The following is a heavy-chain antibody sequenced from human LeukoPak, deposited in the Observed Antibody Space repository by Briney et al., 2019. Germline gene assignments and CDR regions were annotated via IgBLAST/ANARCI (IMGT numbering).Heavy chain of an antibody. J-gene: IGHJ5*02. CDR2: IFYSGSS. CDR1: GGSISSGYHY. V-gene: IGHV4-30-4*01. D-gene: IGHD4-17*01. Sequence: SQTLSLTCTVSGGSISSGYHYWSWIRQPPGKGLEFIGYIFYSGSSYYNPYLKSRVTISVDTSKNQFSLKLNSVTAADTSVYYCARIMRTVTTGGWFDTWGQGTLVPVSS. CDR3: ARIMRTVTTGGWFDT.